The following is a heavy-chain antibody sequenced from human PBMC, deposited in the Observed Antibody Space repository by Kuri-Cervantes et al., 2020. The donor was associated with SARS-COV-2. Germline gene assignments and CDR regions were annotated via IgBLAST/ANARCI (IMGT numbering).Heavy chain of an antibody. J-gene: IGHJ4*02. V-gene: IGHV4-4*07. D-gene: IGHD3-16*02. CDR2: IYTSGST. CDR1: GGSFSGYF. Sequence: TETLSLTCAVYGGSFSGYFWSWIRQPAGKGLEWIGRIYTSGSTNYNPSLKSRVTMSVDTSKNRFSLKLSSVTAADTAVYYCARESAQGTFGGVIVIIDYCGQATL. CDR3: ARESAQGTFGGVIVIIDY.